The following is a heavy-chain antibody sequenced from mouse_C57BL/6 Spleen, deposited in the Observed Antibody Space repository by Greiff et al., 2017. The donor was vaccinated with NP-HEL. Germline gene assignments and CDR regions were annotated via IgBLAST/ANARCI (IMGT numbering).Heavy chain of an antibody. CDR3: ARDGYYRAWFAY. CDR2: ISSGSSTI. D-gene: IGHD2-3*01. V-gene: IGHV5-17*01. J-gene: IGHJ3*01. CDR1: GFTFSDYG. Sequence: EVKLVESGGGLVKPGGSLKLSCAASGFTFSDYGMHWVRQAPEKGLEWVAYISSGSSTIYYADTVKGRFTISRDNAKNTLFLQMTSLRAEDTAMYYCARDGYYRAWFAYWGQGTLVTVSA.